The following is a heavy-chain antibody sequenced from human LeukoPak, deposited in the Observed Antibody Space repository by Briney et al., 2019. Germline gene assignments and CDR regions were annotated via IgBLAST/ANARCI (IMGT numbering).Heavy chain of an antibody. CDR3: TRSGYRHPYHFES. CDR1: GFSVRTNF. V-gene: IGHV3-53*01. D-gene: IGHD3-22*01. J-gene: IGHJ4*02. CDR2: IYTGGGT. Sequence: GGSLRLSCAVSGFSVRTNFMSWVRQAPGKGLEWVSVIYTGGGTDHADSVKGRFTISRDNSKNTLSLQMNSLRADDTAIYYCTRSGYRHPYHFESWGQGTLVIVSS.